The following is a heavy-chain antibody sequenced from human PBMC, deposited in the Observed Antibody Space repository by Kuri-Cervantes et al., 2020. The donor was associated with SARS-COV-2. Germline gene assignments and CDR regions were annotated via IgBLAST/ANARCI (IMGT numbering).Heavy chain of an antibody. V-gene: IGHV3-53*05. CDR3: ANGPASSGWLYYFDY. D-gene: IGHD6-19*01. CDR2: IYSGGST. Sequence: GGSLRLSCAASGFTFSNAWMSWVRQAPGKGLEWVSVIYSGGSTYYADSVKGRLTISRDNSKNSLYLQMNSLRTEDTALYYCANGPASSGWLYYFDYWGQGALVTVSS. CDR1: GFTFSNAW. J-gene: IGHJ4*02.